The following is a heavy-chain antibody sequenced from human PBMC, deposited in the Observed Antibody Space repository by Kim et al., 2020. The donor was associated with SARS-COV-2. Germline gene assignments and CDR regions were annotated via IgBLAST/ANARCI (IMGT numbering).Heavy chain of an antibody. Sequence: GGSLRLSCAVSGFTFSSHSMSWVRHAPGKGLEWVSSVRATDGSTFYADSVKGRFIISRDISRNTLFLQLNSLRAEDTAVYYCARLIDYWGQGTLLTVAS. CDR3: ARLIDY. CDR1: GFTFSSHS. J-gene: IGHJ4*02. V-gene: IGHV3-23*01. CDR2: VRATDGST. D-gene: IGHD2-8*01.